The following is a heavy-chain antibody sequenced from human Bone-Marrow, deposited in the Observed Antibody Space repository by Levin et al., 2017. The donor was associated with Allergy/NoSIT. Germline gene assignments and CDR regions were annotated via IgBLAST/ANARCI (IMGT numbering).Heavy chain of an antibody. CDR2: IGTAGDT. Sequence: VASVKVSCAASGFTFRTHDMHWVRQGTGKGLEWFSTIGTAGDTYYPDSVRGRFTISRENAKNSLYLQMNGLSAGDTAVYYCARYNYEYNALDIWGQGTMVTVSS. CDR1: GFTFRTHD. V-gene: IGHV3-13*01. CDR3: ARYNYEYNALDI. J-gene: IGHJ3*02. D-gene: IGHD5-18*01.